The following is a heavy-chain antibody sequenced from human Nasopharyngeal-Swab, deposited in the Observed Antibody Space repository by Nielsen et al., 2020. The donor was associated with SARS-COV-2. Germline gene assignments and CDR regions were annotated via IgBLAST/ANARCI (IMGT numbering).Heavy chain of an antibody. D-gene: IGHD5-18*01. CDR2: ISSSSGIR. J-gene: IGHJ6*02. Sequence: VRQAPGKGLEWVSYISSSSGIRYYADSVKGRFSISRDNAKNSLYLQMNSLRDEDSAVYYCAREGGYRYGYRLYYYYGMDVWGQGTTVTVSS. V-gene: IGHV3-48*02. CDR3: AREGGYRYGYRLYYYYGMDV.